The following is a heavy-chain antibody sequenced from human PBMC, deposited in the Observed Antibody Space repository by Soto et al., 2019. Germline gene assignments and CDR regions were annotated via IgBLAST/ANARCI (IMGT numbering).Heavy chain of an antibody. D-gene: IGHD3-16*02. CDR1: GYTFTSYG. CDR2: ISAYNGNT. Sequence: QVQLVQSGAEVKKPGASVKVSCKASGYTFTSYGISWVRQAPGQGLEWMGWISAYNGNTNYAQKLQGRVTMTPDTATSTAYMELRSLRSDDTAVYYCARDGMITFGGVIVMFDYWGQGTLVTVSS. CDR3: ARDGMITFGGVIVMFDY. J-gene: IGHJ4*02. V-gene: IGHV1-18*01.